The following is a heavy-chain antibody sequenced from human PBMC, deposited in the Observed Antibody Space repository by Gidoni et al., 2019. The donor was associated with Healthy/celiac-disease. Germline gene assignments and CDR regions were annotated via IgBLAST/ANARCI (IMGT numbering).Heavy chain of an antibody. V-gene: IGHV1-2*02. CDR1: GYTFTGYY. D-gene: IGHD4-17*01. J-gene: IGHJ6*02. CDR3: AREALGDYGDYYYYGMDV. Sequence: QVQLVQSGAEVKKPGASVTVSCKASGYTFTGYYMHWVRQAPGQGLEWMGWINPNSGGTNYAQKFQGRVTMTRDTSISTAYMELSRLRSDDTAVYYCAREALGDYGDYYYYGMDVWGQGTTVTVSS. CDR2: INPNSGGT.